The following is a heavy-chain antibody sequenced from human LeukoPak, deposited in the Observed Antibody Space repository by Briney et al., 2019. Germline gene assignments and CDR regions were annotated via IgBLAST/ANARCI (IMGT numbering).Heavy chain of an antibody. J-gene: IGHJ4*02. CDR3: AKQLWLFDY. Sequence: GGSPRLSCGASGFTFSSYAMSWVRQAPGRGVEWVSAISGSGGSTYYADSVKGRFTISRDNSKNTLYLQMNSLRAEDTAVYYCAKQLWLFDYWGQGTLVTVSS. V-gene: IGHV3-23*01. CDR1: GFTFSSYA. D-gene: IGHD5-18*01. CDR2: ISGSGGST.